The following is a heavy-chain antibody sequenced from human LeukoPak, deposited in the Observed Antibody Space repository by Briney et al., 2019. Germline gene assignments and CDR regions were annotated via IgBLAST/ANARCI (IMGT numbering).Heavy chain of an antibody. CDR2: ISAYNGNT. Sequence: ASVKVSCKASGYTFTSYGISWVRQAPGQGLEWMGWISAYNGNTNYAQKLQGRVTMTTDTSTSTAYMELRSLRSDDTAVYYCARDKVLDYYDSSGYLDYWGQGTLVTVSS. V-gene: IGHV1-18*01. J-gene: IGHJ4*02. D-gene: IGHD3-22*01. CDR1: GYTFTSYG. CDR3: ARDKVLDYYDSSGYLDY.